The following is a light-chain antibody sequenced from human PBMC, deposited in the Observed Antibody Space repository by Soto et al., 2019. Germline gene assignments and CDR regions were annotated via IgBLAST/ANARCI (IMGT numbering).Light chain of an antibody. Sequence: EIVMTQSPATLSVSPGERATLSCRASQSVSSNLAWYQQKPGQAPRLLIYGASTSASGIPARFSGSRSGTELTLTISCLQSEHLAGYYCHQYNNRPSWSFGQGTKLEIK. V-gene: IGKV3-15*01. CDR2: GAS. CDR3: HQYNNRPSWS. CDR1: QSVSSN. J-gene: IGKJ2*04.